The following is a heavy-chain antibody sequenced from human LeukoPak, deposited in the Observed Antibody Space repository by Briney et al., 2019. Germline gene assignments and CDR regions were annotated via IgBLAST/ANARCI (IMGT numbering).Heavy chain of an antibody. CDR1: GYTFTTYG. CDR2: ISAYNGNT. D-gene: IGHD1-26*01. CDR3: ARDGAGGVAFYYYYYMDV. Sequence: ASVKVSCKASGYTFTTYGISWVRQAPGQGLEWMGWISAYNGNTNYAQKLQARVTMTTDTSTSTAYMELRSLRSDDTAVYYCARDGAGGVAFYYYYYMDVWGKGTTVTISS. V-gene: IGHV1-18*01. J-gene: IGHJ6*03.